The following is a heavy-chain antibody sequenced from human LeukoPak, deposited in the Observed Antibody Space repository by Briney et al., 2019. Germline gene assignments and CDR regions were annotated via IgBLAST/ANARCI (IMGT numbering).Heavy chain of an antibody. Sequence: SETLSLTCTVSGGSISSSSYYWGWIRQPPGKGLEWIGSIYYSESTYYNPSLKSRVTISVDTPKNQFSLKLSSVTAADTAVYYCARHGDRANYYYYGMDVWGQGTTVTVSS. J-gene: IGHJ6*02. V-gene: IGHV4-39*01. D-gene: IGHD2-21*01. CDR2: IYYSEST. CDR1: GGSISSSSYY. CDR3: ARHGDRANYYYYGMDV.